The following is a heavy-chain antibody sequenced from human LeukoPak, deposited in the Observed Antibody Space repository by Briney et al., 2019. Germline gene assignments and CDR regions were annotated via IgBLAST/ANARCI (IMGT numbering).Heavy chain of an antibody. CDR3: ARVRRRAATALRRRGWFDP. Sequence: PSETLSLTXAVYGGSSSGYYWSWIRQAPGKGLEWIGEINHSGSTNYNPSLKSRVTISVDTSKNQFSLKLSSVTAADTAVYYCARVRRRAATALRRRGWFDPWGQGTLVTVSS. D-gene: IGHD2-15*01. V-gene: IGHV4-34*01. CDR1: GGSSSGYY. CDR2: INHSGST. J-gene: IGHJ5*02.